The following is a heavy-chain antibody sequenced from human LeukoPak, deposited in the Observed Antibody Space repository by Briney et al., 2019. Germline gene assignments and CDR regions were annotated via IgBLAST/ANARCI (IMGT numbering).Heavy chain of an antibody. J-gene: IGHJ4*02. Sequence: GSLRLSCAASGFTFSSYWMHWVRQAPGKGLVWVSRINSDGSSTSYADSVKGRFTISRDNAKNTLYLQMNSLRAEDTAVYYCARGGDIVVVPAAMGRSGYYFDYWGQGTLVTVSS. CDR2: INSDGSST. V-gene: IGHV3-74*01. CDR3: ARGGDIVVVPAAMGRSGYYFDY. CDR1: GFTFSSYW. D-gene: IGHD2-2*01.